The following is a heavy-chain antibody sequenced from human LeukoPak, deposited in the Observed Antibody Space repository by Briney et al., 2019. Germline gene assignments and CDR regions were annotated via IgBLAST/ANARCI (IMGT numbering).Heavy chain of an antibody. CDR2: ISYSGST. Sequence: PSETLSLTCAVYGXSFSGFYWSWIRQPPGKGLEWIGYISYSGSTNFNPSLKSRVTISVDTSKNQFSLKLSSVTAADTAVYYCAREGTAGTNLNWFDPWGQGTMVTVSS. CDR3: AREGTAGTNLNWFDP. CDR1: GXSFSGFY. V-gene: IGHV4-59*01. D-gene: IGHD1-1*01. J-gene: IGHJ5*02.